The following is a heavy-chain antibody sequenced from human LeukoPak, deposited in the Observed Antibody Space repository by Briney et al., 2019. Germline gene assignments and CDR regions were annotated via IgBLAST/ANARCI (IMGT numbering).Heavy chain of an antibody. CDR2: VSSSGGST. CDR3: ARDAGGNCGGDCYSADY. CDR1: GFIFSSYA. J-gene: IGHJ4*02. Sequence: GGSLRLSCAASGFIFSSYAMSWVRQAPGKGLEWVSAVSSSGGSTYYADSVKDRFTISRDNSKNTLYLQMNSLRAEDTAVYYCARDAGGNCGGDCYSADYWGQGTLVPVSS. D-gene: IGHD2-21*02. V-gene: IGHV3-23*01.